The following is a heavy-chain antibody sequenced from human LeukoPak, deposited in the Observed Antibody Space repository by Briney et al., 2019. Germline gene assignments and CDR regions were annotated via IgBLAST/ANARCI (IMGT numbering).Heavy chain of an antibody. CDR1: GGSFSGYY. V-gene: IGHV4-34*01. J-gene: IGHJ4*02. CDR3: ARVPRSGYYYVSSN. CDR2: INHSGST. D-gene: IGHD3-22*01. Sequence: PSETLSLTCAVYGGSFSGYYWSWIRQPPGMGLEWIGEINHSGSTNYNPSLKSRVTISVDTSKNQFSLKLSSVTAADTAVYYCARVPRSGYYYVSSNWGQGTLVTVSS.